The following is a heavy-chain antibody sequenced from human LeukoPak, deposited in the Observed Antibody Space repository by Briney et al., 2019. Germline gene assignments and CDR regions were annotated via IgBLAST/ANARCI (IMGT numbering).Heavy chain of an antibody. D-gene: IGHD6-13*01. CDR3: ARGFSSTHDAFDI. J-gene: IGHJ3*02. Sequence: SETLSLTCAVSGGSFSSYYWSWVRQPPGKGVGWVGEINQSGSTNYNPSLKSRLNISEETSKNHFSLKLSCVTAADTAMYYCARGFSSTHDAFDIWGQGTMVTVSS. CDR1: GGSFSSYY. V-gene: IGHV4-34*01. CDR2: INQSGST.